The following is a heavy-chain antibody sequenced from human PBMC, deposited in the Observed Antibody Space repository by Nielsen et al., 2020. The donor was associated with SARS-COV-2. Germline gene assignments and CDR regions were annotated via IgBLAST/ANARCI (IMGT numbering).Heavy chain of an antibody. D-gene: IGHD2-2*01. Sequence: GGSLRLSCAASGFTFSSYSMNWVRQAPGKGLEWVSSISSSSSYIYYADSVKGRFTISRDNAENSLYLQMNSLRAEDTAVYYCARVGRSSTSRGVYAFDIWGQGTMVTVSS. CDR3: ARVGRSSTSRGVYAFDI. CDR2: ISSSSSYI. V-gene: IGHV3-21*01. CDR1: GFTFSSYS. J-gene: IGHJ3*02.